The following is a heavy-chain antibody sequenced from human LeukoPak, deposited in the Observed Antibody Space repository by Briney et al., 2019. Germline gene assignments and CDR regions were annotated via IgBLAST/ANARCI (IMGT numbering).Heavy chain of an antibody. Sequence: ASVKVSCKASGYTFTSYGISWVRQAPGQGLEWMGWISAYNGNTNYAQKLQGRVTMTTDTSTSTAYMEPRSLRSDDTAVYYCARGSSSWWESWFDPWGQGTLVTVSS. CDR1: GYTFTSYG. V-gene: IGHV1-18*04. CDR2: ISAYNGNT. D-gene: IGHD6-13*01. CDR3: ARGSSSWWESWFDP. J-gene: IGHJ5*02.